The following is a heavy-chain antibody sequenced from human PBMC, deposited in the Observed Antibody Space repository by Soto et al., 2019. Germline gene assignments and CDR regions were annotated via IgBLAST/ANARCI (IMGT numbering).Heavy chain of an antibody. CDR3: ARGPSSLTRFDY. J-gene: IGHJ4*02. Sequence: LRLSCAASGFTFSSYAMHWVRQAPGKGLEWVAVISYDGSNKYYADSVKGRFTISRDNSKITLYLQMHSLRAEDTAVYYCARGPSSLTRFDYWAREPWSPSPQ. CDR1: GFTFSSYA. V-gene: IGHV3-30-3*01. CDR2: ISYDGSNK. D-gene: IGHD2-2*01.